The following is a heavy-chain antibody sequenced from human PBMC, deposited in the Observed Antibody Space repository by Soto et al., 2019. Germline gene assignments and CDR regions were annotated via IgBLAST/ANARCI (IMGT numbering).Heavy chain of an antibody. CDR2: IRDDGSNK. CDR3: ARDEYDSSGYYYVDY. Sequence: GGSLRLSCAASGFTFSSYAMSWVRQAPGKGLEWVAVIRDDGSNKYYADSLKDRFTISRDNSKKTLYLQVNSLRAEDTAVYFCARDEYDSSGYYYVDYWDQGTLVTVSS. D-gene: IGHD3-22*01. CDR1: GFTFSSYA. J-gene: IGHJ4*02. V-gene: IGHV3-33*08.